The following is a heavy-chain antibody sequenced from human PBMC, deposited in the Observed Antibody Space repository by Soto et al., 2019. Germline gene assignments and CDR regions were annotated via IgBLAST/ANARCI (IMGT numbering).Heavy chain of an antibody. V-gene: IGHV4-34*01. CDR2: INHSGST. J-gene: IGHJ4*02. Sequence: PSETLSLTCAVYGGSFSGYYWSWIRQPPGKGLEWIGEINHSGSTNYNPSLKSRVTISVDTSKNQFSLKLSSVTAADTAVYYCARTPKFKYYFDYWGQGTLVTVSS. CDR1: GGSFSGYY. CDR3: ARTPKFKYYFDY.